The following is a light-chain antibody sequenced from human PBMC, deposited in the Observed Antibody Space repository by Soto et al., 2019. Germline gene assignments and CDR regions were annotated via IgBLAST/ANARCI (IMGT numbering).Light chain of an antibody. CDR3: TSYRSSSSTYV. CDR2: EVY. J-gene: IGLJ1*01. Sequence: QSVLSQPASVSGSPGQSITISCTGTSGDIGNYNYVSWYQHYPGKAPRLLIYEVYNRPSGVSNRFSGSKSGGTASLTISGLQAEDEGDYYCTSYRSSSSTYVFGTGTKVTVL. V-gene: IGLV2-14*01. CDR1: SGDIGNYNY.